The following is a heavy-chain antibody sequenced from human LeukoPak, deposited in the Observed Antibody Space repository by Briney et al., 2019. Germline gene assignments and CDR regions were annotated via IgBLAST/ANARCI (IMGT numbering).Heavy chain of an antibody. CDR2: ISGSGGST. CDR3: AKDNRRGYCSGGSCSVLDY. CDR1: GFTFSSYA. D-gene: IGHD2-15*01. Sequence: PGGSLRLSCAASGFTFSSYAMSWVRQAPGKGLEWVSAISGSGGSTYYADSVKGRFTISRDNSKNTLYLQMNSLRAEDTAVYYCAKDNRRGYCSGGSCSVLDYWGQGTLVTVSS. V-gene: IGHV3-23*01. J-gene: IGHJ4*02.